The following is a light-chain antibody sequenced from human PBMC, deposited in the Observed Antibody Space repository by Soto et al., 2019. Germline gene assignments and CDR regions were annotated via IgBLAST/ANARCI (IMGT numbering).Light chain of an antibody. Sequence: EIVMTQSPATLSVSPGDRTTLSCRASQSVSSNLAWYQQKRGQAPRLLIYAASTRATGIPARFSGSGSGTEFTLTIRSLQSEDFANYYCQQYNTWPPWTFGQGTKVEIK. CDR1: QSVSSN. CDR3: QQYNTWPPWT. V-gene: IGKV3-15*01. J-gene: IGKJ1*01. CDR2: AAS.